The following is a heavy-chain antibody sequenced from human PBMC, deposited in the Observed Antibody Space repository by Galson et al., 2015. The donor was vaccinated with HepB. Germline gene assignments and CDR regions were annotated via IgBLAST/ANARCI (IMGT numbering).Heavy chain of an antibody. D-gene: IGHD6-19*01. J-gene: IGHJ5*02. CDR2: IWYDGSNK. CDR1: EFTFSSYG. Sequence: SLRLSCAASEFTFSSYGMHWVRQAPGKGLEWVAVIWYDGSNKYYADSVKGRFTISRDNSKNTLYLQMNSLRAEDTAVYYCAREMVAVAGNWFDPWGQGTLVTVSS. V-gene: IGHV3-33*01. CDR3: AREMVAVAGNWFDP.